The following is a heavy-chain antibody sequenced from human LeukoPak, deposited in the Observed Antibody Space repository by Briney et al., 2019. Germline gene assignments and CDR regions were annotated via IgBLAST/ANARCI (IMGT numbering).Heavy chain of an antibody. CDR3: AKDPRQGIYSGYLMEFDY. CDR2: ISYDGRNN. V-gene: IGHV3-30*18. CDR1: GFTFSSYW. J-gene: IGHJ4*02. D-gene: IGHD5-12*01. Sequence: GGSLRLSCVVSGFTFSSYWMSWVRQAPGKGLEWVAVISYDGRNNYYGDSVKGRFTISRDNSKNALYLQMNSLRGEDTAVYYCAKDPRQGIYSGYLMEFDYWGQGTLVTVSS.